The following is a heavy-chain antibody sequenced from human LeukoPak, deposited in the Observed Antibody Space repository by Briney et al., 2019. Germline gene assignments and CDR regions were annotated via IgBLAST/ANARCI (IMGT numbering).Heavy chain of an antibody. D-gene: IGHD3-22*01. CDR3: ARVFRTYYYDSSGYYYFDY. CDR2: IRYDGSNK. V-gene: IGHV3-30*02. J-gene: IGHJ4*02. Sequence: PGGSLRLSCAASGFTFSSYGMHWVRQAPGKGLEWVAFIRYDGSNKYYADSVKGRFTISRDNSKNSLYLQMNSLRAEDTAVYYCARVFRTYYYDSSGYYYFDYWGQGTLVTVSS. CDR1: GFTFSSYG.